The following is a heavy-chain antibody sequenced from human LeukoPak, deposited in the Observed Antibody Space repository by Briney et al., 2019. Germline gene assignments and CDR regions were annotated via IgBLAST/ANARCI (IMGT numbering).Heavy chain of an antibody. V-gene: IGHV1-2*02. CDR3: ARAGAHDY. CDR1: GYTFTGYY. CDR2: INPNSGGT. J-gene: IGHJ4*02. Sequence: ASVKVSCKASGYTFTGYYMHWVRQAPGQGLEWMGWINPNSGGTNYAQKFQGRVTMTRDTSTSTVYMELSSLRSEDTAVYYCARAGAHDYWGQGTLVTVSS. D-gene: IGHD7-27*01.